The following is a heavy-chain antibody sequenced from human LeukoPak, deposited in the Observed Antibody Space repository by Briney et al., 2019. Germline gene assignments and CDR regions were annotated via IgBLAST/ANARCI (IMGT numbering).Heavy chain of an antibody. Sequence: PGGSLRLSCAASGFTFSSYGMHWVRQAPGKGLEWVSSSSGSGSYIYYADSVKGRFTISRDNAKNSLYLQMNSLRAEDTAVYYCARRGYSYEIDYWGQGTLVTVSS. CDR2: SSGSGSYI. CDR1: GFTFSSYG. CDR3: ARRGYSYEIDY. J-gene: IGHJ4*02. V-gene: IGHV3-21*01. D-gene: IGHD5-18*01.